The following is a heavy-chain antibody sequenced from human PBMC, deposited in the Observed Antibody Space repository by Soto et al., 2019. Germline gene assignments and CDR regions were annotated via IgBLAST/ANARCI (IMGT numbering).Heavy chain of an antibody. CDR3: ARDDDFWSGSTTGYMDV. D-gene: IGHD3-3*01. V-gene: IGHV3-23*01. CDR1: GFTFSSYG. CDR2: ICGSGGNT. J-gene: IGHJ6*03. Sequence: GGSLRLSCAASGFTFSSYGMHWVRQAPGKGLEWVSAICGSGGNTYYADSVKGRFTISRDNSKNTLYLQMNSLRAEDTAVYYCARDDDFWSGSTTGYMDVWRKGTTVPVSS.